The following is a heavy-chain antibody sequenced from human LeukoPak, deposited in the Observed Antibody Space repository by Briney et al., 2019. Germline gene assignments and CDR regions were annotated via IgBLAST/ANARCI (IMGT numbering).Heavy chain of an antibody. J-gene: IGHJ4*02. V-gene: IGHV1-69*04. CDR2: IIPILGIA. Sequence: WASVKVSCKASGGTFSSYAISWVRQAPGQGLEWMGRIIPILGIANYAQKFQGRVTITADKSTSTAYMELSSLRSEDTAVCYCVNLRRDDFDYWGQGTLVTVSS. CDR1: GGTFSSYA. CDR3: VNLRRDDFDY. D-gene: IGHD2-21*01.